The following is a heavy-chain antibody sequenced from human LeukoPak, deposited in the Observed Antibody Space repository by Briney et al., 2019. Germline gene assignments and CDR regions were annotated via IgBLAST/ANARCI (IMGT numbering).Heavy chain of an antibody. V-gene: IGHV1-24*01. J-gene: IGHJ1*01. D-gene: IGHD3-22*01. CDR3: ATVSYYYDSSGYQGYFQH. CDR2: FDREDGET. Sequence: ASVKVSCKVSEYTLTELSMHWVRQAPGKGLEWMGGFDREDGETIYAQKFQGRVTMTEDTSTDTSYMELSSLRSEDTAMYYCATVSYYYDSSGYQGYFQHWGQGTLVTVSS. CDR1: EYTLTELS.